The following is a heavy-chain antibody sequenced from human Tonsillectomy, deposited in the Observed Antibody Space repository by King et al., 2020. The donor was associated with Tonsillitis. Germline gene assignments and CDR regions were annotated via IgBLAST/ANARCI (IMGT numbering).Heavy chain of an antibody. CDR2: INPNSGGT. CDR3: ARDLSVSNTFDY. Sequence: QLVQSGAELRKPGASVKVSCKTSGYTFVDFYIHWVRQAPGQGLEWMGWINPNSGGTKYAQRFQGWVTMTRDTSISTAYLEVRRLGYADTAVYYCARDLSVSNTFDYGGQGPLVTVSS. J-gene: IGHJ4*02. V-gene: IGHV1-2*04. D-gene: IGHD5/OR15-5a*01. CDR1: GYTFVDFY.